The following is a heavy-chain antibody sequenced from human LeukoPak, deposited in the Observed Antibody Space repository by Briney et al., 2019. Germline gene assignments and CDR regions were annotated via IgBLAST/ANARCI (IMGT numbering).Heavy chain of an antibody. CDR1: GFTFSSYA. CDR2: ISGSGGST. Sequence: GGSLRLSCAASGFTFSSYAMNWVRQAPGKGLEWVSAISGSGGSTYYADSVKGRFTISRDNSKNTLYLQMNSLRAEDTAVYYCAKESTIFGVVTDYFDYWGQGTLVTVSS. D-gene: IGHD3-3*01. J-gene: IGHJ4*02. CDR3: AKESTIFGVVTDYFDY. V-gene: IGHV3-23*01.